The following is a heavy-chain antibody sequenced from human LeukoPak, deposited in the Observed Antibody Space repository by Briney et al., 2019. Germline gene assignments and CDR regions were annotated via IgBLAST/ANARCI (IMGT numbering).Heavy chain of an antibody. V-gene: IGHV4-59*01. J-gene: IGHJ4*02. CDR2: ISYSGST. CDR1: GGSISSFY. CDR3: ARDQMATMLYY. D-gene: IGHD5-24*01. Sequence: SETLSLTCTVSGGSISSFYWSWIRQPPGKGLEWIGYISYSGSTNYNPSLKSRASISVDTSKNQFTLKLNSVTAADTAVYYCARDQMATMLYYWGQGTLVTVSS.